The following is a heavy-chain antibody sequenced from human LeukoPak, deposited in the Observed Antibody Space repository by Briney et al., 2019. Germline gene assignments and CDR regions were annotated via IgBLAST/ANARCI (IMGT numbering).Heavy chain of an antibody. V-gene: IGHV4-4*07. J-gene: IGHJ4*02. CDR1: GGSIRSYY. CDR2: IYISGST. CDR3: ARDRGTWNDDGFDY. Sequence: SETLSLTCTVSGGSIRSYYWRWIRQPAGKGLEWIGRIYISGSTNYNPSLKSRVTMSVDTSKNQFSLKLSSVTAADTAVYYCARDRGTWNDDGFDYWGQGTLVTVSS. D-gene: IGHD1-1*01.